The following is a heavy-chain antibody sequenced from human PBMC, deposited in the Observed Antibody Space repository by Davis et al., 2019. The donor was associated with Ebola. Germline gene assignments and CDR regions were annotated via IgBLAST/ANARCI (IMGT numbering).Heavy chain of an antibody. D-gene: IGHD3/OR15-3a*01. Sequence: SETLSLTCAVYGGSFSGYYWSWIRQPPGKGLEWFGEINHSGSTNYNPPLKSRVTISVDTSKNQFSLKLSSVTAADTAVYYCARARPWAGYGMDVWGQGTTVTVSS. V-gene: IGHV4-34*01. CDR2: INHSGST. J-gene: IGHJ6*02. CDR3: ARARPWAGYGMDV. CDR1: GGSFSGYY.